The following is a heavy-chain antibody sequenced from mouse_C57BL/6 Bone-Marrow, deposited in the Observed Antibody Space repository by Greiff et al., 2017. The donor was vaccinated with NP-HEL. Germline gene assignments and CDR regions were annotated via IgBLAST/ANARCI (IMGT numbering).Heavy chain of an antibody. CDR2: IDPENGDT. CDR3: TVVAGPHYFGY. Sequence: VQLQQSGAELVRPGASVKLSCTASGFNIKDDYMHWVKQRPEQGLEWIGWIDPENGDTEYASKFQGKATITADPSSNTAYLQLSSLTSEDTAVYYWTVVAGPHYFGYWGQGTTLTVSS. D-gene: IGHD1-1*01. J-gene: IGHJ2*01. CDR1: GFNIKDDY. V-gene: IGHV14-4*01.